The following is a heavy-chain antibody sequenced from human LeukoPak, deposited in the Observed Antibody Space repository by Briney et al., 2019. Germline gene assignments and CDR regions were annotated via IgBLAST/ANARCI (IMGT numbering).Heavy chain of an antibody. Sequence: PGVSLRLSCAASGFTFSSYAMHWVRQAPGKGLEYVSAISSNGGSTYYANSVKGRFTISRDNSKNTLYLQMGSLRAEDMAVYYCARVGATELLDYWGQGTLVTVSS. CDR3: ARVGATELLDY. D-gene: IGHD1-26*01. CDR2: ISSNGGST. J-gene: IGHJ4*02. V-gene: IGHV3-64*01. CDR1: GFTFSSYA.